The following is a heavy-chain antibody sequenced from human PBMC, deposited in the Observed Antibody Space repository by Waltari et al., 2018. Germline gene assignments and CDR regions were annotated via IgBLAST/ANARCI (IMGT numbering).Heavy chain of an antibody. Sequence: QVQLVESGGGVVQPGGSLRLSCAASGFTFSSYGMHWVRQAPGKGLEWVAFIRYDGSNKYYADSVKGRFTISRDNSKNTLYLQMNSLRAEDTAVYYCARGVSFLVVRGGHDAFDIWGQGTMVTVSS. V-gene: IGHV3-30*02. CDR1: GFTFSSYG. J-gene: IGHJ3*02. CDR3: ARGVSFLVVRGGHDAFDI. CDR2: IRYDGSNK. D-gene: IGHD3-10*01.